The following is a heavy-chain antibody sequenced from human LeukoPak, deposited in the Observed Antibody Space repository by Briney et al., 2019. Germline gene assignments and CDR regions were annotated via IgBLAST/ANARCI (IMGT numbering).Heavy chain of an antibody. V-gene: IGHV4-34*01. Sequence: SETLSLTCAVYGGSFSGYYWSWTRQPPGKGLEWIGEINHSGSTNYNPSLKSRVTISVDTSKNQFSLKLSSVTAADTAVYYCARGGAARPAIAVAGRAKKNQFDYWGQGTLVTVSS. J-gene: IGHJ4*02. CDR3: ARGGAARPAIAVAGRAKKNQFDY. D-gene: IGHD6-19*01. CDR1: GGSFSGYY. CDR2: INHSGST.